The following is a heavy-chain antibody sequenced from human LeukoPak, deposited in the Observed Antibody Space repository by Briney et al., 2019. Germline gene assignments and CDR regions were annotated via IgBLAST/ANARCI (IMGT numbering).Heavy chain of an antibody. J-gene: IGHJ4*02. CDR1: GGSFSGYY. CDR2: INHSGST. D-gene: IGHD3-22*01. V-gene: IGHV4-34*01. CDR3: AGGHYYDSSGYYDQGPRNDY. Sequence: SETLSLTCAVYGGSFSGYYWSWIRQPPGKGLEWIGEINHSGSTNYNPSLKSRVTISVDTSKNQFSLKLSSVTAADTAVYYCAGGHYYDSSGYYDQGPRNDYWGQGTLVTVSS.